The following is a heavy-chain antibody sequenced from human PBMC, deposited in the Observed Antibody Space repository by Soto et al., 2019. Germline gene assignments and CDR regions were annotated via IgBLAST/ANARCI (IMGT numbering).Heavy chain of an antibody. CDR2: IWYDGSNK. V-gene: IGHV3-33*01. CDR1: GFTFSSYG. CDR3: ARDRRRGYSGYDSPTPSFDY. Sequence: QVQLVESGGGVVQPGRSLRLSCAASGFTFSSYGMHWVRQAPGKGLEWVAVIWYDGSNKYYADSVKGRFTISRDNSKNTPYLQMNSLRAEDTAVYYCARDRRRGYSGYDSPTPSFDYWGQGTLVTVSS. D-gene: IGHD5-12*01. J-gene: IGHJ4*02.